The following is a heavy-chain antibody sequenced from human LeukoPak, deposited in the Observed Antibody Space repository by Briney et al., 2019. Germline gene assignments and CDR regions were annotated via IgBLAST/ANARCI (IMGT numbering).Heavy chain of an antibody. D-gene: IGHD6-19*01. CDR3: ATALYSSGWYYYGMDV. CDR2: INPNSGGT. V-gene: IGHV1-2*02. Sequence: ASVKVSCKASGYTFTSYGISWVRQAPGQGLEWMGWINPNSGGTNYAQKFQGRVTMTRDTSISTAYMELSRLRSDDTAVYYCATALYSSGWYYYGMDVWGQGTTVTVSS. J-gene: IGHJ6*02. CDR1: GYTFTSYG.